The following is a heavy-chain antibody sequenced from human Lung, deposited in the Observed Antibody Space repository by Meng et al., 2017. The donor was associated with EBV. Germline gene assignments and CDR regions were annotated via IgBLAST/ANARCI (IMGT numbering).Heavy chain of an antibody. V-gene: IGHV4-30-4*01. CDR1: GGSISSGNYY. D-gene: IGHD3-22*01. Sequence: HGQLQESGPGLVKSSQTLSLTCDVSGGSISSGNYYWSWIRQPPGKGLEWIGYIFYSGSTYYNPSLKSRITISVDTSKNQFSLKLSSVTAADTAVYYCARGDYSSGYYYYFDYWGQGTLVTVSS. CDR3: ARGDYSSGYYYYFDY. J-gene: IGHJ4*02. CDR2: IFYSGST.